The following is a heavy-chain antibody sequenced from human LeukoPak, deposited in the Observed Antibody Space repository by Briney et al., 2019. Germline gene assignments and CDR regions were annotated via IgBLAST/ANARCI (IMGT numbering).Heavy chain of an antibody. V-gene: IGHV4-30-4*08. Sequence: SQTLSLTCTVSGGSISSGDYYWSWIRQPPGKGLEWIGYIYYSGSTYYNLSLKSRVTISVDTSKNQFSLKLSSVTAADTAVYCCARRGYDFWSGYFDIWGQGTMVTVSS. CDR1: GGSISSGDYY. J-gene: IGHJ3*02. D-gene: IGHD3-3*01. CDR3: ARRGYDFWSGYFDI. CDR2: IYYSGST.